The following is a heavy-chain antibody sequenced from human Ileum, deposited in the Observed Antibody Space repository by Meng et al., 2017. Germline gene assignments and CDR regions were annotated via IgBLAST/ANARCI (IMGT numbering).Heavy chain of an antibody. J-gene: IGHJ4*02. CDR2: IRNKTKSYTT. Sequence: GESLKISCAASGFTFSDHYMDWVRQAPGKGLEWVGRIRNKTKSYTTEYAASVKGRFTISRDDSKNSLYLQMNSLKTEDTAVYYCARDLIASGAFFDYWGQGTLVTVSS. CDR3: ARDLIASGAFFDY. D-gene: IGHD2-21*01. V-gene: IGHV3-72*01. CDR1: GFTFSDHY.